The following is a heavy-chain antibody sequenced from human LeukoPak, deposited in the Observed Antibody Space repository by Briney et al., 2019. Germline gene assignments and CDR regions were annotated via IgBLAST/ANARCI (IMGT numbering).Heavy chain of an antibody. J-gene: IGHJ4*02. CDR3: AKDAYRSSWYFDY. CDR2: ISYDGSNK. V-gene: IGHV3-30*04. Sequence: GSLRLSCAASGFTFSSYAMHWVRQAPGKGLEWVAVISYDGSNKYYADSVKGRFTISRDNSENTLYLQMNSLRTEDTAVYYCAKDAYRSSWYFDYWGQGTLVTVSS. CDR1: GFTFSSYA. D-gene: IGHD6-13*01.